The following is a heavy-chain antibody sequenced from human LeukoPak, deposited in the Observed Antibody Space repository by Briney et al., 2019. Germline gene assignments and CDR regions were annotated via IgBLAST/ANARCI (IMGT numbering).Heavy chain of an antibody. CDR2: IYHSGST. V-gene: IGHV4-38-2*01. D-gene: IGHD3-22*01. J-gene: IGHJ4*02. CDR1: GYSISSGYY. Sequence: SETLSLTCAVSGYSISSGYYWGWIRPPPGKGLEWIGSIYHSGSTYYNPSLKSRVTISVDTSKNQFSLKLSSVTAADTAVYYCARSQGGYYDSSGYSYWGQGTLVTVSS. CDR3: ARSQGGYYDSSGYSY.